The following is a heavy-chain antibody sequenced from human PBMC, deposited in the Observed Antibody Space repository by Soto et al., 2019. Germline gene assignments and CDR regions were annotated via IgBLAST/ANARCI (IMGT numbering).Heavy chain of an antibody. D-gene: IGHD6-13*01. CDR3: VLGHPILGS. Sequence: QVQLVESGGGLVKPGGSLRLSCAASGFTFSDYYMTWIRQAPGKGLDWVSYISQSGSAVNYADSVKGRFTISRDNAKTSLYLQMNSLRSEDTAVYYCVLGHPILGSWGQGALVTVSS. V-gene: IGHV3-11*01. J-gene: IGHJ5*01. CDR2: ISQSGSAV. CDR1: GFTFSDYY.